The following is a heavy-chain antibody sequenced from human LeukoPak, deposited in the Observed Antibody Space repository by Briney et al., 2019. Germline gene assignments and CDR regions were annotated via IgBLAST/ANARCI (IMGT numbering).Heavy chain of an antibody. J-gene: IGHJ3*02. V-gene: IGHV1-18*01. CDR1: GYTFTSYG. CDR3: ARDVEATDTFDI. Sequence: VASVTVSCTASGYTFTSYGISWVRQAPGQGLEWMGWISAYNGNTNYAQKLQGRVTMTTDTSTSTAYMELRSLRSDDTAVYYCARDVEATDTFDIWGQGTMVTVSS. D-gene: IGHD1-26*01. CDR2: ISAYNGNT.